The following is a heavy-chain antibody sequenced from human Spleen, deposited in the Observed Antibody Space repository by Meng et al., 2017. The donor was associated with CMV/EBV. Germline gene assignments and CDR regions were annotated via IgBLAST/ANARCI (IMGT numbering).Heavy chain of an antibody. CDR3: ARQHGFSLEY. Sequence: LVSGVSVSSGRIYWCCSRLRQAPGQGLDWFGDFHLDGYSNYTPSLRIRVALAVDRSKNQLSMKMYTATAADTAVYDCARQHGFSLEYWGQGTLVTVSS. CDR2: FHLDGYS. D-gene: IGHD6-13*01. V-gene: IGHV4-4*02. CDR1: VSSGRIYWC. J-gene: IGHJ4*02.